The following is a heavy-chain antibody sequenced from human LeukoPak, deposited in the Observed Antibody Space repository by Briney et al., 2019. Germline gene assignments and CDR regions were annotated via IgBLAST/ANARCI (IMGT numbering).Heavy chain of an antibody. D-gene: IGHD5-18*01. J-gene: IGHJ4*02. CDR1: GYTFTGYY. CDR2: INPNSGGT. Sequence: GASVKVSCKASGYTFTGYYMHWVRQAPGQGLEWMGWINPNSGGTNYVQKFQSRVTMTRDTSISTAYMELSRLRSGDTAVYYCARAMGEVQLWLLCSVYWGQGTLVTVSS. CDR3: ARAMGEVQLWLLCSVY. V-gene: IGHV1-2*02.